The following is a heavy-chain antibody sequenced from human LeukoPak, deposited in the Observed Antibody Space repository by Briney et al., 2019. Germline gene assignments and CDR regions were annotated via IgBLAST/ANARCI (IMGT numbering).Heavy chain of an antibody. Sequence: GASVKVSCKASGYTFTSNYIHWVRQAPGQGLEWMGMIYPRDGSTSYAQKFQGRVTVTRDTSTRTVHMELSGLRSEDRAVYYCARDQEGFDYWGQGTLVTVSS. CDR3: ARDQEGFDY. CDR2: IYPRDGST. J-gene: IGHJ4*02. CDR1: GYTFTSNY. V-gene: IGHV1-46*01.